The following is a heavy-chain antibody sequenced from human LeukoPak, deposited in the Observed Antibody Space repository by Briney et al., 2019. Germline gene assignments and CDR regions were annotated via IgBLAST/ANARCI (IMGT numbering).Heavy chain of an antibody. CDR2: IYPGDSDT. V-gene: IGHV5-51*01. Sequence: GESLKITCKGSQYKFTSYWIGWVRQMPGKGLEWMGIIYPGDSDTRYSPSFQGQVTISVDKSLSTAYLQWSSLKASDTAMYYCARSYGGNQIDYWGQGTLVTVSS. CDR3: ARSYGGNQIDY. D-gene: IGHD4-23*01. CDR1: QYKFTSYW. J-gene: IGHJ4*02.